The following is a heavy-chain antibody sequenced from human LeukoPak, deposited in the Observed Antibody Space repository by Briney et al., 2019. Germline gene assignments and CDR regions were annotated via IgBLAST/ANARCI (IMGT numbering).Heavy chain of an antibody. D-gene: IGHD2-2*01. CDR2: ISSSSINI. CDR3: ARDRTPFCTTCYVFDY. CDR1: GFSLNDYS. V-gene: IGHV3-21*01. J-gene: IGHJ4*02. Sequence: NPGGSLRLSCVASGFSLNDYSRNGVGQAPGRGLEWVAFISSSSINIKYADSVKGRFTISRDDAKNLLHLQLNSLRVEDTAVYYCARDRTPFCTTCYVFDYWGQGTLVSVSP.